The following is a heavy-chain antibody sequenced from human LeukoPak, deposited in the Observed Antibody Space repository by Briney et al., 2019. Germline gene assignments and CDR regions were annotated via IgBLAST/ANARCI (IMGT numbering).Heavy chain of an antibody. CDR2: IYHSGST. CDR1: GYSISSGNY. D-gene: IGHD5-12*01. Sequence: SETLSLTCTVSGYSISSGNYWDWIRQPPGKGLEWIGSIYHSGSTYYNPSLKSRVTISVDTSKNQFSLKLSSVTAADTAVYYCASSQRYSGYDYDGYWGQGTLVTVSS. J-gene: IGHJ4*02. CDR3: ASSQRYSGYDYDGY. V-gene: IGHV4-38-2*02.